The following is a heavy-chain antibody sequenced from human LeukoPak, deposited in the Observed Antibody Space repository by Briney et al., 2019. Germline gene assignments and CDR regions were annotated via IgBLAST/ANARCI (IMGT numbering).Heavy chain of an antibody. Sequence: PGGSLRLSCAASGFTFSSYAMSWVRQAPGKGLEWVSAISGSGGSTYYADSVKGRFTISRDNSKNTLYLQMNSLRAEDTAVYYCANRVAAAGRGYYLDYWGQGTLVTVSS. D-gene: IGHD6-13*01. CDR2: ISGSGGST. CDR3: ANRVAAAGRGYYLDY. CDR1: GFTFSSYA. J-gene: IGHJ4*02. V-gene: IGHV3-23*01.